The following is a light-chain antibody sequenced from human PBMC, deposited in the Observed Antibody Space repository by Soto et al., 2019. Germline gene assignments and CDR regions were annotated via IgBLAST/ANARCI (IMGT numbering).Light chain of an antibody. V-gene: IGLV2-11*01. CDR1: SSDVGGYDH. CDR2: DVT. J-gene: IGLJ1*01. CDR3: CSYAGSYIFV. Sequence: QSALTQPRSVSGSPGQSVTISCTGGSSDVGGYDHVSWYQHNPGKAPKLMIYDVTKRPSGVPDRFSGSKSANTASLTISGLQAEDEADYYCCSYAGSYIFVFGTGTKLTVL.